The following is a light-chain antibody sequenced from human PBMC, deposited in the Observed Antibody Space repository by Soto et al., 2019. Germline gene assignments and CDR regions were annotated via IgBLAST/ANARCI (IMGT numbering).Light chain of an antibody. CDR3: QQYGSSPWT. CDR2: DAS. J-gene: IGKJ1*01. CDR1: QNIANNY. Sequence: AFTQSPGTLSLSPGARATLSCRASQNIANNYLTWYQQKPGQAPRVLIYDASTRATGIPDRFSGSGSGTDFTLTISRLEPEDSAVYYCQQYGSSPWTFGQGTKVDIK. V-gene: IGKV3-20*01.